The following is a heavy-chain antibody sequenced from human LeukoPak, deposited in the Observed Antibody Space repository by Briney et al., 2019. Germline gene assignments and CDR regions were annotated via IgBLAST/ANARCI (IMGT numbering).Heavy chain of an antibody. J-gene: IGHJ4*02. CDR2: INHGGST. CDR3: ARDTPPYNWNDDSAPGDY. CDR1: GGSFSGYY. V-gene: IGHV4-34*01. D-gene: IGHD1-20*01. Sequence: PSETLSLTCAVYGGSFSGYYWSWIRQPPGKGLEWIGEINHGGSTNYNPSLKSRVTISVDTSKNQFSLKLSSVTAADTAVYYCARDTPPYNWNDDSAPGDYWGQGTLVTVSS.